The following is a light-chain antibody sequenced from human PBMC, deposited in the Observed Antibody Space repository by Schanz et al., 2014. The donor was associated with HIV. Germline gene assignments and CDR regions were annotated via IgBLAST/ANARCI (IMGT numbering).Light chain of an antibody. CDR3: QQYGTSPWT. J-gene: IGKJ1*01. Sequence: EIVMTQSPATLSLSPGERATLSCRASQSVSSNLAWYQQKSGQAPRLLIYGASTRATDIPARFSGSGSGTEFTLTISSLQSEDFAVYYCQQYGTSPWTFGQGTKVEIE. V-gene: IGKV3-15*01. CDR2: GAS. CDR1: QSVSSN.